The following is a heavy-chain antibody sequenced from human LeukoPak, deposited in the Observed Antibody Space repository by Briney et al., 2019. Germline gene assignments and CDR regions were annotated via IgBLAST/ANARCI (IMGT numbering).Heavy chain of an antibody. J-gene: IGHJ4*02. V-gene: IGHV3-74*01. CDR1: GFTFSSYW. D-gene: IGHD3-9*01. CDR3: ARGREVYYDILTGYSQPDMPNDY. Sequence: GGSLRLPCAASGFTFSSYWMHWVRQAPGKGLVWVSRINSDGSSTSYADSVKGRFTISRDNAKNTLYLQMNSLRAEDTAVYYCARGREVYYDILTGYSQPDMPNDYWGQGTLVTVSS. CDR2: INSDGSST.